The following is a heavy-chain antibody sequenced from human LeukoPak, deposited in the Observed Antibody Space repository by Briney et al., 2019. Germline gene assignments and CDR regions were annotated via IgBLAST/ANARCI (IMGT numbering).Heavy chain of an antibody. V-gene: IGHV3-43D*03. CDR3: AKDIRGSTSWYGLAY. Sequence: GGSLRLSCAASGFTFDDYAVHWVRQTPGKGLEWVSLISWDGGSTYYADSVKGRFTISRDNSKNSLYLQMNSLRAEDTALYYCAKDIRGSTSWYGLAYWGQGTLVTVSS. CDR2: ISWDGGST. D-gene: IGHD6-13*01. J-gene: IGHJ4*02. CDR1: GFTFDDYA.